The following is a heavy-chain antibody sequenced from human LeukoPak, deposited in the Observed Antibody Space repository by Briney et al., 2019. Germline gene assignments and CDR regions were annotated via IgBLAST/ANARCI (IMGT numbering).Heavy chain of an antibody. D-gene: IGHD3-16*01. CDR2: INPNSGGT. CDR1: GYTFTGYY. J-gene: IGHJ4*02. V-gene: IGHV1-2*04. CDR3: AREEDRGSLDY. Sequence: ASVKVSCKASGYTFTGYYMQWVRQAPGQGLEWMGWINPNSGGTNYAQKLQGWVTMPRDTSISTAYTELSRLRSDDTAVYYCAREEDRGSLDYWGQGTLVTVSS.